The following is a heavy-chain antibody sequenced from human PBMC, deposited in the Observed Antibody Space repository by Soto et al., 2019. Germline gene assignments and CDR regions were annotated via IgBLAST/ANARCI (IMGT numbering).Heavy chain of an antibody. CDR3: ARGAWGAAAGTYDY. Sequence: QLQLQESGSGLVKPSQTLSLTCAVSGGSISSGGYSWSWIRQPPGKGLEWIGYIYHSGSTYYNPSLKSRVTISVDRSKNQSSLKLSSVTAADTAVYYCARGAWGAAAGTYDYWGQGTLVTVSS. D-gene: IGHD6-13*01. CDR2: IYHSGST. CDR1: GGSISSGGYS. V-gene: IGHV4-30-2*01. J-gene: IGHJ4*02.